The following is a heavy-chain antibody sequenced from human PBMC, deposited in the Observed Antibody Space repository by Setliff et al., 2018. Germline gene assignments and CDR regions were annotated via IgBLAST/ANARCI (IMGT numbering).Heavy chain of an antibody. D-gene: IGHD4-17*01. V-gene: IGHV7-4-1*02. Sequence: EASVKVSCKASGYSLSNYVMNWVRQAPGQGLEWMGWINTKTGDPTYAQGYTGRFAFSLDTSDSATYLDISNLKAEDTATYYCARADHLVTTTFDYWGQGTLVTV. CDR3: ARADHLVTTTFDY. CDR1: GYSLSNYV. CDR2: INTKTGDP. J-gene: IGHJ4*01.